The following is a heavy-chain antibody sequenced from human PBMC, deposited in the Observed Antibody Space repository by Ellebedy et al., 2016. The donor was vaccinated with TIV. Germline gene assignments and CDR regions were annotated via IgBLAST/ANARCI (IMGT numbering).Heavy chain of an antibody. J-gene: IGHJ4*02. CDR3: ARQGYYGSGSYFLRWGIDY. CDR2: IYPGDSDT. Sequence: GESLKISCKGSGYSFTSYWISWVRQMPGKGLEWMGIIYPGDSDTRYSPSFQGQVTISADKSISTAYLQWSSLKASDTAMYYCARQGYYGSGSYFLRWGIDYWGQGTLVTVSS. V-gene: IGHV5-51*01. CDR1: GYSFTSYW. D-gene: IGHD3-10*01.